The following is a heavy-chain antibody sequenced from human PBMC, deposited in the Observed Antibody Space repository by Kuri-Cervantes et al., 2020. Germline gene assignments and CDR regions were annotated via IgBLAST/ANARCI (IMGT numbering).Heavy chain of an antibody. CDR1: GFTFHDYT. V-gene: IGHV3-43*01. J-gene: IGHJ4*02. CDR2: ISRDGSSA. CDR3: ARDPDPRGIAAAGTAFDY. Sequence: GESLKISCAASGFTFHDYTMHWVRQVPGKGLEWVSLISRDGSSANYAESVKGRFTISRDNAKNSLYLQMNSLRAEDTAVYYCARDPDPRGIAAAGTAFDYWGQGTLVTVSS. D-gene: IGHD6-13*01.